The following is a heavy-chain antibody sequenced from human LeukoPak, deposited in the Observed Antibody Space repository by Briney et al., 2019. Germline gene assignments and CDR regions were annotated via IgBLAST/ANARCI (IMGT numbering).Heavy chain of an antibody. Sequence: SQTLSLTCTVSGGSIRSGDFYWSWIRQPPGKGLEWIGYIYYSGSTNYKPSLKSRVTISKDTSKNQFSLKLSSVTAADTAVYYCASHDYGALYFDYWGQGTLVTVSS. CDR1: GGSIRSGDFY. CDR3: ASHDYGALYFDY. V-gene: IGHV4-30-4*01. CDR2: IYYSGST. J-gene: IGHJ4*02. D-gene: IGHD4-17*01.